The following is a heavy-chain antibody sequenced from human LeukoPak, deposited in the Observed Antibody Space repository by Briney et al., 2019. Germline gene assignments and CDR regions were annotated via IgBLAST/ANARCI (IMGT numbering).Heavy chain of an antibody. CDR1: AFTFGSYS. CDR3: ARPQYCSSTSCYEAYYGMDV. Sequence: PGGSLRPFWAASAFTFGSYSITWVRQAPGKGLEWVSSISSSSSYIYYADSVEGRFTISRDNAKNSLYLQMNSLRAEDTAVYYCARPQYCSSTSCYEAYYGMDVWGQGTMVTVSS. J-gene: IGHJ6*02. CDR2: ISSSSSYI. V-gene: IGHV3-21*01. D-gene: IGHD2-2*01.